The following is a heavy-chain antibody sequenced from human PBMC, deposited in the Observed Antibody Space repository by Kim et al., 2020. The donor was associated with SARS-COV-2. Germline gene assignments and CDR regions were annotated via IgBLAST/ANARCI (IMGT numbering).Heavy chain of an antibody. D-gene: IGHD3-10*01. CDR2: IYYSGST. CDR1: GGSISSYY. CDR3: ARDRLVRGVYYYYGMDV. Sequence: SETLSRTCTVSGGSISSYYWSWIRQPPGKGLEWIGYIYYSGSTNYNPSLKSRVTISVDTSKNQFSLKLSSVTAADTAVYYCARDRLVRGVYYYYGMDVWGQGTTVTVSS. V-gene: IGHV4-59*01. J-gene: IGHJ6*02.